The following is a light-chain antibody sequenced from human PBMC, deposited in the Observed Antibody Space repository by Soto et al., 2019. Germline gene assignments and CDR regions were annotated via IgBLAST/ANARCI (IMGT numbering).Light chain of an antibody. Sequence: SALTQPASVSGSPGQSITISCTGTSSDVGGYNFVSWYQQHPGKVPKLMIFDVSDRPSGVSNRFSASKSGNTASLTISGLQAEDEADYYCSSYTSSTTLVFGTGTKLTVL. CDR1: SSDVGGYNF. V-gene: IGLV2-14*01. CDR3: SSYTSSTTLV. J-gene: IGLJ1*01. CDR2: DVS.